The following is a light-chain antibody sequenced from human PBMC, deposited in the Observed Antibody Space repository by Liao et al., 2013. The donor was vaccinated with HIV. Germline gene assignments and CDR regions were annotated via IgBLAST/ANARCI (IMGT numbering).Light chain of an antibody. V-gene: IGLV3-1*01. CDR3: QAWESSTAV. CDR2: QDN. J-gene: IGLJ3*02. Sequence: SYELTQPPSVSVSPGQTATITCSGDKLGNKYTCWYQQKPGQSPVLVIYQDNKRPSGIPERFSGSNSGNTATLTISGTQAMDEADYYCQAWESSTAVFGGGTKLTAL. CDR1: KLGNKY.